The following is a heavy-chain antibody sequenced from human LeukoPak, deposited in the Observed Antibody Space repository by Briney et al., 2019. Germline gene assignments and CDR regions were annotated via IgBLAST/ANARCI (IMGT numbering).Heavy chain of an antibody. Sequence: GGSLRLSCAASGFTFSNYWMHWVRQVPGKGLVWVSRINTDGSSTNYADSVKGRFTISRDNAKNTVYLQMNSLRVEDTAVYYCAKPPVMVRGVIAHFDSWGQGTLVTVSS. CDR2: INTDGSST. CDR3: AKPPVMVRGVIAHFDS. V-gene: IGHV3-74*01. CDR1: GFTFSNYW. J-gene: IGHJ4*02. D-gene: IGHD3-10*01.